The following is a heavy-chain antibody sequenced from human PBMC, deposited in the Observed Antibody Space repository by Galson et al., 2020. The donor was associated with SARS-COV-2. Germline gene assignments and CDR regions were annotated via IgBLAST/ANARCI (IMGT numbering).Heavy chain of an antibody. CDR1: GFTFSPYG. V-gene: IGHV3-33*01. J-gene: IGHJ6*02. Sequence: GGSLRLSCIGSGFTFSPYGMHWVRQAPGKGLEWEAVIWYDASNKYYADSVKGRFTISRDNSKNTLYLQMNSLRVEDTAVYYCARDGQWLVPNAMDVWGQGTAVPVSS. D-gene: IGHD6-19*01. CDR3: ARDGQWLVPNAMDV. CDR2: IWYDASNK.